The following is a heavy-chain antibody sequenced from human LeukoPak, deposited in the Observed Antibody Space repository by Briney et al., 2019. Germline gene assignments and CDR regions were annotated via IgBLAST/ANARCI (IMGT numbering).Heavy chain of an antibody. V-gene: IGHV1-18*01. Sequence: GASVKVSCKASGYTFTSYGISWVRQAPGQGLEWMGWISAYNGNTNYAQKLQGRVTMTTDTSTGTAYMELRSLRSDDTAVYYCARDQYCSGGSCHNFDYWGQGTLVTVSS. CDR2: ISAYNGNT. D-gene: IGHD2-15*01. CDR3: ARDQYCSGGSCHNFDY. J-gene: IGHJ4*02. CDR1: GYTFTSYG.